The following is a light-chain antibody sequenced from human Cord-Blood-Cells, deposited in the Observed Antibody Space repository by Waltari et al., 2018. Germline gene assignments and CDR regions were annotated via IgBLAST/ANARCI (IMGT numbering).Light chain of an antibody. CDR3: LLSYSGARV. CDR1: TGAVTSGHY. J-gene: IGLJ1*01. V-gene: IGLV7-46*01. CDR2: DPS. Sequence: QAVVTQEPSLTVSPGGTVTLTCGSSTGAVTSGHYPYWFQQKPGQAPRTLVYDPSNKHSWTPARFSGSLLGGKAALTLSGAQPEDEAEYYCLLSYSGARVFGTGTKVTVL.